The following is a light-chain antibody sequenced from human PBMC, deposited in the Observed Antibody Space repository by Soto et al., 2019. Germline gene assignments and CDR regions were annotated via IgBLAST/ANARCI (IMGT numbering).Light chain of an antibody. CDR2: KAS. CDR1: QSINNQ. Sequence: DIQMTQSPSTLSASVGDRVTITCRASQSINNQLAWYQQKPGKAHKLLIYKASSLESGVPSRFSGSGSGTEFTLTISSLQPDDFANFYCQQYTNYFTFGGGTKVEIK. CDR3: QQYTNYFT. V-gene: IGKV1-5*03. J-gene: IGKJ4*01.